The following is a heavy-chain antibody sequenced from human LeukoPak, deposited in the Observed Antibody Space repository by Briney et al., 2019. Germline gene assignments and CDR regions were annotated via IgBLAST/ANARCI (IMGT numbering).Heavy chain of an antibody. CDR3: AKVEYYDFWSGYSGDY. D-gene: IGHD3-3*01. Sequence: GGSLRLSCAASGFTFSDYYMSWIRQAPGKGLEWVSYISSSGSTMYYADSVKGRFTISRDNAKNSLYLQMNSLRAEDTAVYYCAKVEYYDFWSGYSGDYWGQGTLVTVSS. V-gene: IGHV3-11*01. J-gene: IGHJ4*02. CDR2: ISSSGSTM. CDR1: GFTFSDYY.